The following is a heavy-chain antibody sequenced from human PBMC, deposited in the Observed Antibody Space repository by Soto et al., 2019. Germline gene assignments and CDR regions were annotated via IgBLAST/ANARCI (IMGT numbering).Heavy chain of an antibody. V-gene: IGHV3-30*18. J-gene: IGHJ4*02. Sequence: QVQLVESGGGVVQPGRSLRLSCAASGFTFSSYGMHWVRQAPGKGLEWVAVISYDGSNKYYADSVKGRFTISRDNSKNTLYLQMNSLRAEDTAVYYCAKDQTTVVTLGVVDYWGQGTLVTVSS. CDR2: ISYDGSNK. CDR1: GFTFSSYG. D-gene: IGHD4-17*01. CDR3: AKDQTTVVTLGVVDY.